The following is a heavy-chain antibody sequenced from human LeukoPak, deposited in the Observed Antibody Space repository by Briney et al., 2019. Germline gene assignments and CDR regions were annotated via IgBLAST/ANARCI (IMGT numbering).Heavy chain of an antibody. CDR2: IYYSGST. D-gene: IGHD5-12*01. Sequence: PSETLSLTCTVSGDSISSYYWSWIRQPPGKGLEWIGYIYYSGSTYYNPSLKSRVTISVDTSKKQFSLKLSSVTAADTAVYYCARLSGYDWESSYDYWGQGTLVTVSS. CDR3: ARLSGYDWESSYDY. J-gene: IGHJ4*02. V-gene: IGHV4-59*01. CDR1: GDSISSYY.